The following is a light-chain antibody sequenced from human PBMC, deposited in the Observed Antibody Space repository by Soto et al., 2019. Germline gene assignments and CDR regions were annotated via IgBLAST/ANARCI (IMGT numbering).Light chain of an antibody. CDR3: GTWDNSLSAVV. V-gene: IGLV1-51*01. Sequence: QSVLTQPPSVSAAPGQKVTIACSGSSSNIGNNYVSWYQQLPGTAPKLLIDDSNKRHAGVPDRFSGSKSGTSATLGITGLQTGDEADYYCGTWDNSLSAVVFGGGTKLTVL. J-gene: IGLJ2*01. CDR1: SSNIGNNY. CDR2: DSN.